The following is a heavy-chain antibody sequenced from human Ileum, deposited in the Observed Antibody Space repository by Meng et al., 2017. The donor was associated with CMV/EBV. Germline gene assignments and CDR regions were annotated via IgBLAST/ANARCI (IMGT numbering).Heavy chain of an antibody. J-gene: IGHJ6*01. CDR1: HGAISRSRNITYY. CDR2: IYYSGST. Sequence: SETLSLTCTVSHGAISRSRNITYYWAWVRQPPGKGLEWIGSIYYSGSTYYNPSLKSRLSMSVATSKTQFSLKLTSVTAADTAVYYCARGHDYYGVDVWGQGTTVT. CDR3: ARGHDYYGVDV. V-gene: IGHV4-39*07.